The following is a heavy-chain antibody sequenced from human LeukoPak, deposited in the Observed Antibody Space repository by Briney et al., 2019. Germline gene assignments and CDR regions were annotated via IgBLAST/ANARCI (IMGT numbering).Heavy chain of an antibody. Sequence: PGGSLRLSCVVSGITFSSYAMSWVRQAPGKGLEWVSGISPSGDSTFYADSVKGRFTISRDNSKNTLYFQLHSLRAEDTALYYCAKDRILANFAGGFDYWGQGTPVTVSS. V-gene: IGHV3-23*01. D-gene: IGHD1-26*01. J-gene: IGHJ4*02. CDR2: ISPSGDST. CDR3: AKDRILANFAGGFDY. CDR1: GITFSSYA.